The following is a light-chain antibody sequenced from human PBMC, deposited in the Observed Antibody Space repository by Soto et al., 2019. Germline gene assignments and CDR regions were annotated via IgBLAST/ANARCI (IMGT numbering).Light chain of an antibody. CDR3: KQYNKWRT. Sequence: DIHMTQSPSTLSGSVGDRVTITCRASQTISSWLAWYQQKPGKAPKLLIYKASTLKSGVQSSFSGSGSGTEFTLTITSLQSEDFAVYYCKQYNKWRTFGQGTKVDIK. CDR1: QTISSW. V-gene: IGKV1-5*03. CDR2: KAS. J-gene: IGKJ1*01.